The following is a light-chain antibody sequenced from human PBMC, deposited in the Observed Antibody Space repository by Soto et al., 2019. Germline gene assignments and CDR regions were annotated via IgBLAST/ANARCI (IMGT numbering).Light chain of an antibody. CDR2: SNN. CDR3: AVWDDSLNGSWV. CDR1: SSNIGSNT. V-gene: IGLV1-44*01. Sequence: QSVLTQPPSASGTPGQRVTISCSGSSSNIGSNTVNWYQQLPGTAPKLLIYSNNQRPSGVPDRFSGSKSGTSASLAISGLQSEDEADYYCAVWDDSLNGSWVFGGGTKVTVL. J-gene: IGLJ3*02.